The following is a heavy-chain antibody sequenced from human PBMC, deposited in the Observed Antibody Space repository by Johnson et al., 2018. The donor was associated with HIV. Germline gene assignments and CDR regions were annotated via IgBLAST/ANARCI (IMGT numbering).Heavy chain of an antibody. V-gene: IGHV3-66*03. CDR1: GFTVSSNY. J-gene: IGHJ3*02. CDR3: ARGGMWFGGYDAFDI. CDR2: IFSVGDV. D-gene: IGHD3-10*01. Sequence: MQLVESGGGLIQPGGSLRLSCAASGFTVSSNYMSWVRQAPGKGLEWVSVIFSVGDVYYADSVKGRFTISRDNSKNTLYLQMSSLRPEDTAVYYCARGGMWFGGYDAFDIWGQGTMVTVSS.